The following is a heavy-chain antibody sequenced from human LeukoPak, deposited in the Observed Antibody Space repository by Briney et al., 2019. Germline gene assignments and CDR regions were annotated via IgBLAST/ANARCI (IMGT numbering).Heavy chain of an antibody. CDR2: ISSSGRTI. CDR3: AHSSGWYYFDY. J-gene: IGHJ4*02. CDR1: GFTFSAYE. Sequence: GGSLRLSCAASGFTFSAYEMNWVRQAPGKGLEWVSYISSSGRTIYYGDSVKGRFTTSRDNAKKSLYLQMNNLRAEDTAVYYCAHSSGWYYFDYWGQGTLVTVSS. V-gene: IGHV3-48*03. D-gene: IGHD6-19*01.